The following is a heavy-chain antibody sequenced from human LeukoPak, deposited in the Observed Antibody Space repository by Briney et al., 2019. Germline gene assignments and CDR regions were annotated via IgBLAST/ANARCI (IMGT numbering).Heavy chain of an antibody. Sequence: ASVKVSCKASGYTFTGYYMHWVRQAPGQGLEWMGWINPNSGGTNYAQKFQGWVTMTRDTSISTAYMELSRLRSDDTAVYYCARGSDYDILTGFDYWGQGTLVTVSS. V-gene: IGHV1-2*04. J-gene: IGHJ4*02. D-gene: IGHD3-9*01. CDR2: INPNSGGT. CDR1: GYTFTGYY. CDR3: ARGSDYDILTGFDY.